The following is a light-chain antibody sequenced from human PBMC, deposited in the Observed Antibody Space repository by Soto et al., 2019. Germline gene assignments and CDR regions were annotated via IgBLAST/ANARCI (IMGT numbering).Light chain of an antibody. CDR2: DVS. V-gene: IGLV2-14*03. Sequence: QSALTQPASVSGSPGRSITISCIGTSSDIGGYNYVSWYQQHPGKAPKLLIFDVSNRPSGVSDRFSGSKSDTTASLTISGLQTEDEADYHCSSYSSNRTLGVVFGGGTKLTVL. CDR3: SSYSSNRTLGVV. J-gene: IGLJ2*01. CDR1: SSDIGGYNY.